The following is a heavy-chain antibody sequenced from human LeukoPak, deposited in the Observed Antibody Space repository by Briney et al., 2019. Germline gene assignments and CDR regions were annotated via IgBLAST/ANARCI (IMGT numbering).Heavy chain of an antibody. Sequence: GGSLRLSCAASGFTFSSYWMSWVRQAPGKGLEWVANIKQDGSEKYYVDSVKGRFTISRDNAKNSLYLQMNSLRAEDTAVYYRARDRLRGEVATIPFYWGQGTLVTVSS. CDR2: IKQDGSEK. V-gene: IGHV3-7*04. CDR1: GFTFSSYW. CDR3: ARDRLRGEVATIPFY. J-gene: IGHJ4*02. D-gene: IGHD5-12*01.